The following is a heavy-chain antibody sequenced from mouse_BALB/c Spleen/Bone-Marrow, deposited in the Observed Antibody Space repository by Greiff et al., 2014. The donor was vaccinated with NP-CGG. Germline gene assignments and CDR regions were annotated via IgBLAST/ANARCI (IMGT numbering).Heavy chain of an antibody. CDR1: GFTFSSYG. CDR2: ISSGGSYT. J-gene: IGHJ2*01. V-gene: IGHV5-6*01. Sequence: VQLQQSGGDLVKPGGSLKLSCVASGFTFSSYGMSWVRQTPDKRLEWVATISSGGSYTYYPDSVKGRFTISRDNAKNILYLQMSSLKSEDTAMYYCGRNYYGSSDYFDYWGQGTTLTVSS. D-gene: IGHD1-1*01. CDR3: GRNYYGSSDYFDY.